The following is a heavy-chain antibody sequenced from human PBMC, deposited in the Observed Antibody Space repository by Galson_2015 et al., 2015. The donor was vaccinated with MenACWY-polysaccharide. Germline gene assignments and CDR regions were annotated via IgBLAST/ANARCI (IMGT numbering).Heavy chain of an antibody. J-gene: IGHJ5*02. CDR1: GGSISSTTYV. CDR3: ARPQPVNGWFDP. V-gene: IGHV4-39*01. D-gene: IGHD2-8*01. CDR2: IHYSGST. Sequence: SETLSLTCTVSGGSISSTTYVWAWIRQPPGKGLEWVGSIHYSGSTTYNSSLKSRVTISVDTSKNQFSLKLSSVTAADTAVYYCARPQPVNGWFDPWGQGTLVTVSS.